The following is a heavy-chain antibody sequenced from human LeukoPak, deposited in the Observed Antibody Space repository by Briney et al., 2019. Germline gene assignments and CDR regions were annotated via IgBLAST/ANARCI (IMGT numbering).Heavy chain of an antibody. CDR1: GGSISGHY. J-gene: IGHJ4*02. CDR3: AKGGESSLPFDY. V-gene: IGHV4-4*07. D-gene: IGHD3-10*01. CDR2: VHTTGGT. Sequence: KPSETLSLTCTVSGGSISGHYWSWIRQPAGKEPEWIGRVHTTGGTNYNPSLKSRLTMSVDTSKNQFSLHLTSVTAADTAVYYCAKGGESSLPFDYWGQGTLVTVSS.